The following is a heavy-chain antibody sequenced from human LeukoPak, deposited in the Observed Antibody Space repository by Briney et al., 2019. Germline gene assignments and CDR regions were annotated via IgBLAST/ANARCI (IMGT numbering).Heavy chain of an antibody. CDR3: TRSRWEAVTRGYFDY. CDR2: ISYDGSNK. D-gene: IGHD1-26*01. CDR1: GFTFSSYS. Sequence: GGSLRLSCAASGFTFSSYSMNWVRQAPGKGLEWVAVISYDGSNKYYADSVKGRFTISRDNSKNTLYLQMNSLRAGDTAVYYCTRSRWEAVTRGYFDYWGRGTLVTVSS. J-gene: IGHJ4*02. V-gene: IGHV3-30*03.